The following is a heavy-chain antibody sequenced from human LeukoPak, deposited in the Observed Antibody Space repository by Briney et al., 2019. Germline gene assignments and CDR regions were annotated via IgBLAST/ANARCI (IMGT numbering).Heavy chain of an antibody. CDR3: ARRGDFWFDP. Sequence: GEALKISFKGSGYRFTSYWIGWGRQMPGKGLEWMGIIYPGDSDIRYSPSFQGQVTISAHKSISTAYLQWSSLKASDTAMYYCARRGDFWFDPWGQGTLVTVSS. D-gene: IGHD3-3*01. CDR1: GYRFTSYW. J-gene: IGHJ5*02. V-gene: IGHV5-51*01. CDR2: IYPGDSDI.